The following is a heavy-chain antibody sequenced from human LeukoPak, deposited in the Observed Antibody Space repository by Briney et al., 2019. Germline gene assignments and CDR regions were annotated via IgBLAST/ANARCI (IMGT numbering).Heavy chain of an antibody. CDR3: ARGRQIFGVVNNWFDP. V-gene: IGHV1-2*02. CDR1: GYTFTGYY. D-gene: IGHD3-3*01. CDR2: INTNSGGT. Sequence: ASVKVSCKASGYTFTGYYMHWVRQAPGQGLEWMGWINTNSGGTDYAQKFQGRVTMTRDTSISTAYMELSRLKSDDTAVYYCARGRQIFGVVNNWFDPWGQGTLVTASS. J-gene: IGHJ5*02.